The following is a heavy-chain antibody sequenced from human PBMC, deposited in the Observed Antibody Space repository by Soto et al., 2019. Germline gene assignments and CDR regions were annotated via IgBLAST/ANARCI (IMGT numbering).Heavy chain of an antibody. Sequence: GESLKISCKGSGYSFTSYWIGWVRQMPGKALEWMGIIYPGDSDTRYSPSFQGQVTISADKSISTAYLQWSSLKASDTAMYYCARRAPTGGYDEHDAFDIWGQGTMVTVSS. CDR1: GYSFTSYW. J-gene: IGHJ3*02. CDR2: IYPGDSDT. V-gene: IGHV5-51*01. CDR3: ARRAPTGGYDEHDAFDI. D-gene: IGHD5-12*01.